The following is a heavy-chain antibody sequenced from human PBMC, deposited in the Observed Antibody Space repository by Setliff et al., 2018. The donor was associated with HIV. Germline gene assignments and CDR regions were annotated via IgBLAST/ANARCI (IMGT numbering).Heavy chain of an antibody. V-gene: IGHV4-59*08. CDR1: GASMRDYY. CDR3: ARGTVGGTANRIDP. J-gene: IGHJ5*02. D-gene: IGHD1-26*01. CDR2: IFHTGSA. Sequence: SETLSLTCTVSGASMRDYYWTWIRQSPGKGLEWIGHIFHTGSATYNPSLRSRLTMSIDTSSGQFSLRLTSVTAADTAKYYCARGTVGGTANRIDPWGQGTLVTVSS.